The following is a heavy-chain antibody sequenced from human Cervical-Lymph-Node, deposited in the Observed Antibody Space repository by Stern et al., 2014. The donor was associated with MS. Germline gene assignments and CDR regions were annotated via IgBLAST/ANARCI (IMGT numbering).Heavy chain of an antibody. CDR3: GRGQQSFDP. D-gene: IGHD6-13*01. J-gene: IGHJ5*02. CDR2: INTANGDT. Sequence: QVQLVQSGAEVKKPWASVKVSCKASGYTFTSYAIHWVRQAPGQRLEWMGRINTANGDTYYSEKFQGRVTFTRDTSANTAYMELFSLTSEDTTVYYRGRGQQSFDPWGQGTLVTVSA. CDR1: GYTFTSYA. V-gene: IGHV1-3*04.